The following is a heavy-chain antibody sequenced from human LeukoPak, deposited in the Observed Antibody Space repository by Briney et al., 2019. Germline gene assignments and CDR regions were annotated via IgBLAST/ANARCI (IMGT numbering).Heavy chain of an antibody. CDR1: GGSISSGDYY. CDR3: ARDADWDWNYRRRFDP. V-gene: IGHV4-30-4*08. CDR2: IYYSGST. Sequence: SQTLSLTCTVSGGSISSGDYYWSWIRQPPGKGLEWIGYIYYSGSTYYNPSLKSRVTISVDTSKNQFSLKLSSVTAADTAVCYCARDADWDWNYRRRFDPWGQGTLVTVSS. D-gene: IGHD1-7*01. J-gene: IGHJ5*02.